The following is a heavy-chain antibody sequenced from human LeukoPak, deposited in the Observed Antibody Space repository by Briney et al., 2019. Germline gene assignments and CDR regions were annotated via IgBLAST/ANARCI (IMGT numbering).Heavy chain of an antibody. CDR2: LSGSGGST. D-gene: IGHD5-18*01. CDR3: AKDPHTGYSFAY. J-gene: IGHJ4*02. CDR1: GFTFSSYA. Sequence: PGGSLRLSCVSSGFTFSSYAMSWVRQAPGKGLEWVSSLSGSGGSTYYADSVKGRFTISRDNSKNTLYLQMNSLRVEDTAVYYCAKDPHTGYSFAYWGQGTLVTVSS. V-gene: IGHV3-23*01.